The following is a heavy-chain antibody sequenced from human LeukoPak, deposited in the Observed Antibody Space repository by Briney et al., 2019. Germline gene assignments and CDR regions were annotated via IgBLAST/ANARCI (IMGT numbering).Heavy chain of an antibody. Sequence: GGSLRLSCAASGFTFSKYGMHWVRQAPGKGLEWVAVIWYDGSKKFYADSVKGRFTISRDNSKNTLYVQMNSLRAEDTAVYCARATMSYSTSEAFDIWGQGTMVTVSS. CDR1: GFTFSKYG. CDR2: IWYDGSKK. CDR3: ARATMSYSTSEAFDI. D-gene: IGHD6-13*01. V-gene: IGHV3-33*01. J-gene: IGHJ3*02.